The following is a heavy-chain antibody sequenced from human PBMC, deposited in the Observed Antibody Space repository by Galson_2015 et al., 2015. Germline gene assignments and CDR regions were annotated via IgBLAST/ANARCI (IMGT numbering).Heavy chain of an antibody. CDR2: INSDGRTT. CDR3: ARGGQQVVV. J-gene: IGHJ3*01. D-gene: IGHD6-13*01. Sequence: SLRLPCAASGFSFRSYWLHWGRPAPGTGLGWVSRINSDGRTTTYADSVKGRFTIPRDKAKNTLYLQMDSLGAEDPAVYYCARGGQQVVVWGQGTMVTVSS. CDR1: GFSFRSYW. V-gene: IGHV3-74*01.